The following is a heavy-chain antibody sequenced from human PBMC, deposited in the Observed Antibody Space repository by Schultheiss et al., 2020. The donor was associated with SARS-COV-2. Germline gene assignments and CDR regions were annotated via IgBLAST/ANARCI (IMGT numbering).Heavy chain of an antibody. D-gene: IGHD6-6*01. CDR1: GGSISSGGYY. CDR2: IYYSGST. CDR3: ARLGSSSSHYYYGMDV. V-gene: IGHV4-31*03. Sequence: SQTLSLTCTVSGGSISSGGYYWSWIRQHPGKGLEWIGYIYYSGSTYYNPSLKSRVTISVDTSKNQFSLKLSSVTAADTAVYYCARLGSSSSHYYYGMDVWGQGTTVTVSS. J-gene: IGHJ6*02.